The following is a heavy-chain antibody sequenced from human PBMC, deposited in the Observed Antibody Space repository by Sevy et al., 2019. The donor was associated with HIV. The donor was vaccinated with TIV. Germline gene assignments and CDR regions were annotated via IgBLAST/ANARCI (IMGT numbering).Heavy chain of an antibody. CDR2: IQVDGREK. Sequence: GGSLRLSCAASGFTLSDSGVHWGRQAPGKGLEWVAFIQVDGREKFYTDSVKGRFTISRDSSKNTVYLQMNSLRGEDTAVYYCAKRPTAAWGQGTLVTVSS. CDR1: GFTLSDSG. J-gene: IGHJ5*02. V-gene: IGHV3-30*02. CDR3: AKRPTAA.